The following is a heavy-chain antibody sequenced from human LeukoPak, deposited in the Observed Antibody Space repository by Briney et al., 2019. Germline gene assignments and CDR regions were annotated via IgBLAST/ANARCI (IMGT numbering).Heavy chain of an antibody. V-gene: IGHV4-4*07. J-gene: IGHJ6*03. CDR2: IYTSGST. CDR3: ARDSLHYYSYYMDV. CDR1: GGSISSYY. Sequence: SETLSLTCTVSGGSISSYYWSWIRQPAGKGLEWIGRIYTSGSTNYNPSLKSRVTMSVDTSKNQFSLKLNSVTAADTAVYYCARDSLHYYSYYMDVWGKGTTVTVSS.